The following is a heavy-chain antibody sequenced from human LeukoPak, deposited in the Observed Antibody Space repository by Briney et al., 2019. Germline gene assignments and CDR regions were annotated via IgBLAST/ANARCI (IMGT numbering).Heavy chain of an antibody. CDR1: GFTFSSYG. D-gene: IGHD1-26*01. CDR2: IRYDGSNK. J-gene: IGHJ5*01. CDR3: AKDRIIVIPGPYSWLDS. V-gene: IGHV3-30*02. Sequence: GGSLRLSCAASGFTFSSYGMHWVRQAPGKGLEWVAFIRYDGSNKYYADAVKGRFTISRDNSNNTLYLQMNSLRAEDTALYFCAKDRIIVIPGPYSWLDSWGQGALVTVSS.